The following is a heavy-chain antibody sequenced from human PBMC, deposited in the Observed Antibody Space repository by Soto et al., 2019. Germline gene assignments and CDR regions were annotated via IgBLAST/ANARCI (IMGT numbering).Heavy chain of an antibody. CDR1: GFTFSSYW. V-gene: IGHV3-7*01. CDR3: ARASYDILTGYQDYYYYYYMDV. D-gene: IGHD3-9*01. Sequence: GGSLRLSCAASGFTFSSYWMSWVRQAPGKGLEWVANIKQDGSEKYYVDSVKGRFTISRDNAKNSLYLQMNSLRAEDTAVYYCARASYDILTGYQDYYYYYYMDVWGKGTTVTVSS. J-gene: IGHJ6*03. CDR2: IKQDGSEK.